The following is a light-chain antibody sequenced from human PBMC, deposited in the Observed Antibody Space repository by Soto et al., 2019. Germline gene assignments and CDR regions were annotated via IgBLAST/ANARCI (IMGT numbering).Light chain of an antibody. V-gene: IGKV3-20*01. CDR1: QSVTSSY. Sequence: EIVLTQSPGTLSLSPGERVTLSCRASQSVTSSYLAWFQQKPGQAPRLLIYGASVRATGIPDRFSGSVSGTDFTLTISRLEPEDFAVYYCQQSLSSPLTFGGGTKVEIK. CDR3: QQSLSSPLT. J-gene: IGKJ4*01. CDR2: GAS.